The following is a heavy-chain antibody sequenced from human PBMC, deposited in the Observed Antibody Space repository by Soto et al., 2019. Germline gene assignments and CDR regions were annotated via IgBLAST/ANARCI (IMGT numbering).Heavy chain of an antibody. J-gene: IGHJ4*02. V-gene: IGHV3-48*02. CDR1: GFTFSDYG. D-gene: IGHD4-17*01. Sequence: PGGSLRLSCAASGFTFSDYGMNWVRQAPGKGLEWISFIGTGTSIIFYADSVKGRFTISRDNAKTSLYLQMNSLRDEDTAVYYCASGYGGADYWGQGTLVTVSS. CDR2: IGTGTSII. CDR3: ASGYGGADY.